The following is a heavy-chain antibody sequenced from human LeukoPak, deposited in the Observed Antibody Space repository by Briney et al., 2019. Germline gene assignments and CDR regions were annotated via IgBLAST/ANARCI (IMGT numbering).Heavy chain of an antibody. CDR3: ASRDANTAAAFDI. Sequence: SETLSLTCTVSGGSISSYYWSWIRQPPGKGLEWIGYIYYSGSTNYNPSLKSRVTISVDTSKNQFSLKLSSVTAADTAVYYCASRDANTAAAFDIWGQGTMLTVSS. D-gene: IGHD2-21*02. CDR1: GGSISSYY. V-gene: IGHV4-59*01. J-gene: IGHJ3*02. CDR2: IYYSGST.